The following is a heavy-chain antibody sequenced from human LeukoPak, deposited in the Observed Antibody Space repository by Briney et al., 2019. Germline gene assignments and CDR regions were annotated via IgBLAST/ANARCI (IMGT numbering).Heavy chain of an antibody. V-gene: IGHV4-59*01. CDR3: AGPGIAAAI. CDR1: GGSISSNY. CDR2: IQYTGST. Sequence: SETLSLTCTVSGGSISSNYWSWIRQPPGKGLEWIGNIQYTGSTNYNPSLKSRVIISLDTSKTQFSLKVSSVTAADMAVYYCAGPGIAAAIWGQGTMVTVSS. D-gene: IGHD6-13*01. J-gene: IGHJ3*02.